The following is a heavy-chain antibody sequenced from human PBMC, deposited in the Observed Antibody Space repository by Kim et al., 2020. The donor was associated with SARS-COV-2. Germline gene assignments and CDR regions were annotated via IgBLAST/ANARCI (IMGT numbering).Heavy chain of an antibody. CDR1: GFTFSGAG. Sequence: GGSLRLSCAASGFTFSGAGMHWVRQASGKGLEWVGRIRSKTNNYATAFAASVKGRFTISRDDSKNMAYLQMNSLKIEDTTVYYCTREGDYYGMDVWGQGTTVTVS. V-gene: IGHV3-73*01. CDR2: IRSKTNNYAT. J-gene: IGHJ6*02. CDR3: TREGDYYGMDV.